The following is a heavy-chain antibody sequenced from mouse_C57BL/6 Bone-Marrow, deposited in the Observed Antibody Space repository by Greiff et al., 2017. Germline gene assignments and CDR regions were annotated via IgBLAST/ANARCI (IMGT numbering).Heavy chain of an antibody. CDR2: IDPNSGGT. J-gene: IGHJ2*01. CDR1: GYTFTSYW. V-gene: IGHV1-72*01. D-gene: IGHD1-1*01. Sequence: VQLQQPGAELVKPGASVKLSCKASGYTFTSYWMHWVKQRPGRGLEWIGRIDPNSGGTKYNEKFKSKATLTVDKPSSTAYMQLRSLTSEDSAVYYCARSGVLLLKGGDFYFDYWGQGTTLTVSS. CDR3: ARSGVLLLKGGDFYFDY.